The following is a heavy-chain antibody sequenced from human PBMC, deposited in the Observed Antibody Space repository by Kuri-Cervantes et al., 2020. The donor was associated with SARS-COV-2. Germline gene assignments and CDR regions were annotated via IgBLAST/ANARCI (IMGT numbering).Heavy chain of an antibody. J-gene: IGHJ4*02. D-gene: IGHD3-9*01. Sequence: SGPTLVKPTQTLTLTCTFSGFSLSTSGVGVGWIRQPPGKALGWLALIYWNDDKRYSPSLKSRLTITKDTSKNQVVLTMTNMDPVDTATYYCAHRGLRYFDWLLPFDYWGQGTLVTVSS. CDR1: GFSLSTSGVG. CDR2: IYWNDDK. CDR3: AHRGLRYFDWLLPFDY. V-gene: IGHV2-5*01.